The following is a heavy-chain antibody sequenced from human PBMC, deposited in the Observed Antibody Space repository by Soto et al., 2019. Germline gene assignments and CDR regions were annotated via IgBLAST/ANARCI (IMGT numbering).Heavy chain of an antibody. CDR1: GFTFSSYS. V-gene: IGHV3-48*02. J-gene: IGHJ6*04. Sequence: PGGSLRLSCAASGFTFSSYSMNWVRQAPGKGLEWVSYISSSSSTIYYADSVKGRFTISRDNAKNSLYLQMNSLRDEDTAVYYCASDLRCLYRRFPGYYYDMDVWGKGTTVTVSS. CDR2: ISSSSSTI. CDR3: ASDLRCLYRRFPGYYYDMDV. D-gene: IGHD3-16*01.